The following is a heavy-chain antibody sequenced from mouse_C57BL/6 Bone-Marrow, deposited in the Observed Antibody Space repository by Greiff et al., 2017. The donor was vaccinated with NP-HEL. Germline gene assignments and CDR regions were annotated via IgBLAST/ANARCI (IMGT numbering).Heavy chain of an antibody. J-gene: IGHJ3*01. CDR1: GFTFSSYA. D-gene: IGHD2-5*01. CDR2: ISDGGSYT. CDR3: ARAGAYYSNLAWFAY. Sequence: EVMLVESGGGLVKPGGSLKLSCAASGFTFSSYAMSWVRQTPEKRLEWVATISDGGSYTYYPDNVKGRFTISRDNAKNNLYLQMSHLKSEDTAMYYCARAGAYYSNLAWFAYWGQGTLVTVSA. V-gene: IGHV5-4*03.